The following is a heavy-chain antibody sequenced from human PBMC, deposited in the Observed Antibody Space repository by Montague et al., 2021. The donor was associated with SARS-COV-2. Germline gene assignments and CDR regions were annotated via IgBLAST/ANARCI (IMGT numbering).Heavy chain of an antibody. CDR1: GGSISSSSYY. D-gene: IGHD3-3*01. Sequence: SETLSLTCTVSGGSISSSSYYWGWIRQPPGKGLEWIGNIYYSGSTYYNPSLKSRVTISVDTSKNQFSLKLSSVTAADTAVYYCARQKMGSVTIFGVVMHDKWFGTWGQGTLVTVSS. J-gene: IGHJ5*02. V-gene: IGHV4-39*01. CDR3: ARQKMGSVTIFGVVMHDKWFGT. CDR2: IYYSGST.